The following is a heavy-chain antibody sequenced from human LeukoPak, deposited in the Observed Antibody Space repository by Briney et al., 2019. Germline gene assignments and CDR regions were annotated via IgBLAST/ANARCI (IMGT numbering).Heavy chain of an antibody. CDR1: GYSFTSYW. D-gene: IGHD6-6*01. V-gene: IGHV5-51*01. CDR3: ARFSDLAARPFDY. Sequence: RGASLKISCKGSGYSFTSYWIGWVRQMPGKGLEWTGIIYPGDSDTRYSPSFQGQVTISADKSISTAYLQWSSLKASDTAMYYCARFSDLAARPFDYWGQGTLVTVSS. CDR2: IYPGDSDT. J-gene: IGHJ4*02.